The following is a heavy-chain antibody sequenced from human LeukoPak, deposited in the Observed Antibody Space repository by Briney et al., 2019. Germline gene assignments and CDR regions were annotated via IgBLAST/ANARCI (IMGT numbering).Heavy chain of an antibody. D-gene: IGHD6-13*01. CDR2: MYYRGST. Sequence: PSETLSLTCTVSGGSISSSSHYWGWIRQPPGKGLEWIGSMYYRGSTYNNPSLKSRVTISVDTSKNQFSLKLSSVTAADTAVYYCARGGPSARQLVFYYYYYMDVWGKGTTVTVSS. V-gene: IGHV4-39*07. CDR1: GGSISSSSHY. CDR3: ARGGPSARQLVFYYYYYMDV. J-gene: IGHJ6*03.